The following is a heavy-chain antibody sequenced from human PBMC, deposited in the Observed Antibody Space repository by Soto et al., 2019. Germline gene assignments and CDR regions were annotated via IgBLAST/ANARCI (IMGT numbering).Heavy chain of an antibody. V-gene: IGHV4-59*02. CDR2: IYYTGST. CDR3: ARVAGMRSYHYVSHDF. J-gene: IGHJ4*02. D-gene: IGHD3-16*02. CDR1: GHAVSDDQ. Sequence: ESLSLTCTVSGHAVSDDQWGWIRQPPVKGLEWIGYIYYTGSTNYNLSLRSRVTISADTSKNQICLNLKSVTAWDMGMYYCARVAGMRSYHYVSHDFWGQRTLVTVPQ.